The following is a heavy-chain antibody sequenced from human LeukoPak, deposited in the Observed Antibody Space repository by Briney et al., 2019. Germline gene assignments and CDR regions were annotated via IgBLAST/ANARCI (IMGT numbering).Heavy chain of an antibody. CDR2: INPNSGGT. Sequence: ASVKVSCKASGYTFTGYYMHWVRQAPGQGLELMGWINPNSGGTNYAQKFQGRVTMTRDTSISTAYMELSRLRSEDTAVYYCARDHCTNGVCQPIDYWGQGTLVTVSS. V-gene: IGHV1-2*02. CDR3: ARDHCTNGVCQPIDY. CDR1: GYTFTGYY. J-gene: IGHJ4*02. D-gene: IGHD2-8*01.